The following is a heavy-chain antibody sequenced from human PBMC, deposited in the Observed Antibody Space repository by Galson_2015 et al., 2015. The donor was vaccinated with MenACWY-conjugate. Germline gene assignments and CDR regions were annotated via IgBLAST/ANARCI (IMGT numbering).Heavy chain of an antibody. CDR2: INSDGRST. CDR3: ARLGGNYSTTSHFDY. V-gene: IGHV3-74*01. Sequence: SLRLSCAASGFTFSTYWMHWVRQAPGKGLEWVSRINSDGRSTSYADSVKGRFTISRDNAKNTLYLQMNSLRAEDTAVYYCARLGGNYSTTSHFDYWGQGTLVTVSS. D-gene: IGHD2/OR15-2a*01. CDR1: GFTFSTYW. J-gene: IGHJ4*02.